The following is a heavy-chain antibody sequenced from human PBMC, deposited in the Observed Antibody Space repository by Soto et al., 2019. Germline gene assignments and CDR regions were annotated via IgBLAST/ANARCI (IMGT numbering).Heavy chain of an antibody. CDR3: GRGGLAVSGTYDY. D-gene: IGHD6-19*01. J-gene: IGHJ4*02. V-gene: IGHV1-18*01. CDR1: GYTFIYYG. Sequence: VQLVQSGAEVKESGASVKVSCKASGYTFIYYGVAWVRRAPGQGPEWMGWISGSNGDTKYAQNLQNRVSLTTDTSTNTAYMELRSLRPDDTAIYFCGRGGLAVSGTYDYWGQGTLVTVSS. CDR2: ISGSNGDT.